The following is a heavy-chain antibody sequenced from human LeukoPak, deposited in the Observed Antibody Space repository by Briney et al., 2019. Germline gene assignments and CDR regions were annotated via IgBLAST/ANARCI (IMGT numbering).Heavy chain of an antibody. CDR1: GFTFSRNW. CDR3: ATETIGRHYDY. J-gene: IGHJ4*02. Sequence: GGSLRLSCAASGFTFSRNWMHWVRQAPGKGLEWVSSIGSTGTDRYYADSVKGRFTISRDNAKNPLYLQMNSLRAEDTAVYYCATETIGRHYDYWGQGTLLTVSS. V-gene: IGHV3-21*01. CDR2: IGSTGTDR. D-gene: IGHD1-14*01.